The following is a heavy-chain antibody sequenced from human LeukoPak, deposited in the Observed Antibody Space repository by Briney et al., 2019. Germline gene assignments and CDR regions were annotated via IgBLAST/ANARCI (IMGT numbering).Heavy chain of an antibody. V-gene: IGHV1-2*02. D-gene: IGHD3-10*01. J-gene: IGHJ1*01. CDR1: GYTFTGFY. CDR2: INPKICGT. Sequence: AASVKVSCKASGYTFTGFYMHWVRQAPGQGLEWMGWINPKICGTKYAEKFQGRVSMTRDTSISTAYMELSRLRPDDRAVYYCASAEYYGSEEGPRRWREGTLVSVPS. CDR3: ASAEYYGSEEGPRR.